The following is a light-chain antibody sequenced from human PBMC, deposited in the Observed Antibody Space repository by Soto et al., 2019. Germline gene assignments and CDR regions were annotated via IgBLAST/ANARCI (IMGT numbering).Light chain of an antibody. Sequence: DIQMTQSPSSLSASVGARVTITCRASQDIGSSLGWFQQRQGTAPKSLIYAAATLQSGVPSKCSGSGSGTHCTRTISRLQPEDFGTYYCQQDNSDPRTFGQGTKVEIK. CDR3: QQDNSDPRT. J-gene: IGKJ1*01. CDR2: AAA. CDR1: QDIGSS. V-gene: IGKV1-16*02.